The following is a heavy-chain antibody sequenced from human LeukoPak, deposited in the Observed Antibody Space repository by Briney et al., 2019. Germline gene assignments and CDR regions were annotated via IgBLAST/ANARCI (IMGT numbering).Heavy chain of an antibody. CDR3: AGDVPAAIPPESYFDY. V-gene: IGHV4-4*07. CDR1: GGSISSYY. CDR2: IYTSGST. J-gene: IGHJ4*02. D-gene: IGHD2-2*02. Sequence: SETLSLTCTVSGGSISSYYWSWIRQPAGKGLEWIGRIYTSGSTSYNPSLKSRVTMSIDTSKNQFSLKLSSVTAADTAVYYCAGDVPAAIPPESYFDYWGQGTLVSVSS.